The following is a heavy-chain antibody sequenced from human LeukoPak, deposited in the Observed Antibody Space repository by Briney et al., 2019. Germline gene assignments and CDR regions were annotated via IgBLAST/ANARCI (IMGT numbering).Heavy chain of an antibody. Sequence: SETLSLTCTVSGGSISSYYWSWIRQPPGKGLEWIGYIYYSGSTNYNPSLKSRVTISVDTSKNQFSLKLSSVTAADTAVYYCAREAGIAVAGNDAFDIWGQGTMVTVSS. CDR2: IYYSGST. CDR3: AREAGIAVAGNDAFDI. V-gene: IGHV4-59*01. J-gene: IGHJ3*02. D-gene: IGHD6-19*01. CDR1: GGSISSYY.